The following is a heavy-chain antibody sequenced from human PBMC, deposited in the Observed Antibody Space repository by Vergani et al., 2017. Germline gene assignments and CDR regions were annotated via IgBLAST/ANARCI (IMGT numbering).Heavy chain of an antibody. Sequence: QVQLQESGPGLVKPSETLSLTCTVSGGSISSSSYYWGWIRQPPGKGLEWIGSIYYSGSTYFNPSLKSRVTISVDTSKNQFSLKLSSVTAADTAVYYCARPFVSGYYEYYFDYWGQGTLVTVSS. CDR2: IYYSGST. CDR3: ARPFVSGYYEYYFDY. J-gene: IGHJ4*02. D-gene: IGHD3-22*01. V-gene: IGHV4-39*01. CDR1: GGSISSSSYY.